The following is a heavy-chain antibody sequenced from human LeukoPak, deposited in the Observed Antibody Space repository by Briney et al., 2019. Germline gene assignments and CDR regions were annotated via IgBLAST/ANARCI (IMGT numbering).Heavy chain of an antibody. CDR1: GYTFTGYY. Sequence: ASVKVSCKASGYTFTGYYIHWVRQAPGQGLEWMGWINPNSGVTNYAQKFQGRGTMTSDTSISTAYMDLSRLKSDDTAVYYCARTVDSYGYGSSFQDYWGEGTLVTVSS. J-gene: IGHJ4*02. CDR2: INPNSGVT. CDR3: ARTVDSYGYGSSFQDY. D-gene: IGHD5-18*01. V-gene: IGHV1-2*02.